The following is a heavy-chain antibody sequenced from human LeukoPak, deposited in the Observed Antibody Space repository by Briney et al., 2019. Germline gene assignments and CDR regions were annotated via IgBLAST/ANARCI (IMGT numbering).Heavy chain of an antibody. CDR1: GFIFSSYA. Sequence: GRSLRLSCAASGFIFSSYAMHWVRQAPGKGLEWVAVISYDRDIRYYADSVRGRFTISTDNSKNTLYLQMDSLRADDTAVYYCANPSGYGLAWYGKINSWAQEPLVTVSS. CDR3: ANPSGYGLAWYGKINS. D-gene: IGHD6-13*01. V-gene: IGHV3-30*18. J-gene: IGHJ4*02. CDR2: ISYDRDIR.